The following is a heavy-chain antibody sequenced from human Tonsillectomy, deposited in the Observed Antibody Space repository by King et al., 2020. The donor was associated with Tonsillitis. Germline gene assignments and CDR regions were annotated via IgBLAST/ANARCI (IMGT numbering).Heavy chain of an antibody. J-gene: IGHJ4*02. CDR3: ARDPYRGYGDY. D-gene: IGHD5-12*01. Sequence: VQLVESGGGVVQPGGSLRLSCAASGFIFSNYWMSWVRQAPGKGLEWVANIKQDGSEKYYVDSVKGRFTISRDNAKNSLYLQMNSLRAEDTAVYYCARDPYRGYGDYWGQGILVTVSS. V-gene: IGHV3-7*01. CDR2: IKQDGSEK. CDR1: GFIFSNYW.